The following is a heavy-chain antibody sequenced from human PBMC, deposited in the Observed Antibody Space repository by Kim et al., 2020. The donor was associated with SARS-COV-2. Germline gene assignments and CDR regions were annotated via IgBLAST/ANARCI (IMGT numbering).Heavy chain of an antibody. D-gene: IGHD3-10*01. V-gene: IGHV1-69*01. J-gene: IGHJ3*02. Sequence: YAQKFQGRVTITADESTSTAYMELSSLRSEDTAVYYCARGRGFAPMAFDIWGQGTMVTVSS. CDR3: ARGRGFAPMAFDI.